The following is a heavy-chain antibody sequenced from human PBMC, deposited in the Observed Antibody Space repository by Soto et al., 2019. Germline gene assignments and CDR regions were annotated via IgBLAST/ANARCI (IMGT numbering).Heavy chain of an antibody. Sequence: LSLTCAVSGGSFRGFYWTWIRQSPGKGLEWVGDINHVGITNYNPSLKSRVSIPVDTSKSQFSLKLSSVTAADTAVYYCAARHFWSRRWTARRLDYWGQGTLVTVSS. V-gene: IGHV4-34*01. CDR2: INHVGIT. CDR1: GGSFRGFY. D-gene: IGHD3-3*02. J-gene: IGHJ4*02. CDR3: AARHFWSRRWTARRLDY.